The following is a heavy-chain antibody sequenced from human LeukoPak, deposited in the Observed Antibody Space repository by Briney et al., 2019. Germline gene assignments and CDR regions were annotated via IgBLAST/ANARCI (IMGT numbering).Heavy chain of an antibody. Sequence: GGSLRLSCAASGFTFSSYWMSWVRQAPGKGLEWVANIKQDGSEKYYVDSVKGRFTISRDNAKNSLYLQMNSLRAEDTAVYYCARDYYDSSGYQYYFDYWGQGTLATVSS. J-gene: IGHJ4*02. CDR3: ARDYYDSSGYQYYFDY. D-gene: IGHD3-22*01. CDR1: GFTFSSYW. V-gene: IGHV3-7*01. CDR2: IKQDGSEK.